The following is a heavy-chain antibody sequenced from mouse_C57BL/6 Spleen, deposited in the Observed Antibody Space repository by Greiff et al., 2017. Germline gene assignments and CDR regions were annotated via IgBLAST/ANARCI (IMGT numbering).Heavy chain of an antibody. Sequence: VQLQQPGAELVKPGASVKMSCKASGYTFTSYWITWVKQRPGQGLEWIGDIYPGSGSTNYNEKFKSKATLTVDTSSSTAYMQLSSLTSEDSAVYYCARSGVVAENYFDYWGQGTTLTVSS. J-gene: IGHJ2*01. V-gene: IGHV1-55*01. D-gene: IGHD1-1*01. CDR1: GYTFTSYW. CDR3: ARSGVVAENYFDY. CDR2: IYPGSGST.